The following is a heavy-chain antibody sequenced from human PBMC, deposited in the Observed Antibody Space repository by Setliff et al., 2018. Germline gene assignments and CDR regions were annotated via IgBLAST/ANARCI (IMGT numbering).Heavy chain of an antibody. J-gene: IGHJ3*02. D-gene: IGHD6-19*01. CDR3: ARGSSGWYSGAFDI. Sequence: KPSETLSLTCTVSGGSISSYYWSWIRQPAGKGLEWIGRMYTSGSTNYNPSLKSRVTISLDTSKNQFSLKLSSVTAADTAVYYCARGSSGWYSGAFDIWGQGTMVTVSS. CDR2: MYTSGST. V-gene: IGHV4-4*07. CDR1: GGSISSYY.